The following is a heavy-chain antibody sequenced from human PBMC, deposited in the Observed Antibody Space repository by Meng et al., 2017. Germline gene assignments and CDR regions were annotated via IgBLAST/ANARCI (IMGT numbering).Heavy chain of an antibody. CDR1: GFTFDDYA. D-gene: IGHD5-24*01. Sequence: SRRPSCAASGFTFDDYAMHWVRQAPGKGREWVSGISWNSGSIGYADSVKGRFTISRDNAKNSLYLQMNSLRAEDTALYYCARGEMATTEIYWGQGIRVTGAS. V-gene: IGHV3-9*01. CDR3: ARGEMATTEIY. J-gene: IGHJ4*02. CDR2: ISWNSGSI.